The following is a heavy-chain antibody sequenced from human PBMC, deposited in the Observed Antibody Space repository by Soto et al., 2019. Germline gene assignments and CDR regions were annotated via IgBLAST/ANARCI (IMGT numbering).Heavy chain of an antibody. CDR1: GASLSDNY. Sequence: SETLSLTCAVYGASLSDNYCNWLRQPPGKGLEWIGEINHSGNTNYNPSLRSRVTISIDTSKDQLSLNLRSVSAADTAVYYCARGGGEFDAWGQGTPVTVSS. CDR3: ARGGGEFDA. D-gene: IGHD2-21*01. V-gene: IGHV4-34*01. CDR2: INHSGNT. J-gene: IGHJ5*02.